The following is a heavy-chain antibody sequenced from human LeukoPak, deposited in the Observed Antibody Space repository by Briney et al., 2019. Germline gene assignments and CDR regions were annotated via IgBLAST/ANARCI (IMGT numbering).Heavy chain of an antibody. CDR2: GNAGNGYT. CDR1: GYTFTNYA. J-gene: IGHJ4*02. Sequence: ASAKVSCKASGYTFTNYALHWVRQVPGQRLEWMGWGNAGNGYTKYSQKFQGRVTITWDTSASTAYMELSSLRSEDTAVYYCARVGGYNYGLYFDYWGQGTLVTVSS. CDR3: ARVGGYNYGLYFDY. D-gene: IGHD5-18*01. V-gene: IGHV1-3*01.